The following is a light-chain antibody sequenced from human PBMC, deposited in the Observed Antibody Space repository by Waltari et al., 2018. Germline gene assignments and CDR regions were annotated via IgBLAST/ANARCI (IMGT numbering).Light chain of an antibody. Sequence: QSVLTQPPSVSAAPGQRVTIHSPGVSTHIGYHALSWYRQFPGTAPKLLIYENTERPSGIPGRFSGSKSGTSATLDITGLQAGDEADYYCGTWDSSLSGAVFGGGTHLTVL. CDR3: GTWDSSLSGAV. CDR2: ENT. J-gene: IGLJ7*01. CDR1: STHIGYHA. V-gene: IGLV1-51*02.